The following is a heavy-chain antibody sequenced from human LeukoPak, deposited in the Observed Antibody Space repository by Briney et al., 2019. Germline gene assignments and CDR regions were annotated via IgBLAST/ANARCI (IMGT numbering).Heavy chain of an antibody. J-gene: IGHJ6*02. CDR3: AREDSSGWVYYYGMDV. Sequence: GGSLRLSCAVSGITLSNYAMSWVRQAPGKGLEWVAGISGSGGGTHYADSVKGRFTISRDNSKNTLYLQMNSLRAEDTAVYYCAREDSSGWVYYYGMDVWGQGTTVTVSS. CDR1: GITLSNYA. CDR2: ISGSGGGT. V-gene: IGHV3-23*01. D-gene: IGHD6-19*01.